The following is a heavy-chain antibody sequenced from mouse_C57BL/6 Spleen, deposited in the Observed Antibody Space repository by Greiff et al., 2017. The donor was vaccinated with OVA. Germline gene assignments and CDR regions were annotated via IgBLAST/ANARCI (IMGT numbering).Heavy chain of an antibody. V-gene: IGHV1-82*01. CDR1: GYAFSSSW. CDR3: ARGGYYGSPNWYVDV. CDR2: IYPGDGDT. J-gene: IGHJ1*03. Sequence: QVQLQQSGPELVKPGASVKISCKASGYAFSSSWMNWVKQRPGKGLEWIGRIYPGDGDTNYNGKFKGKATLTADKSSSTAYMQLSSLTSEDSAVYFCARGGYYGSPNWYVDVWGTGTTVTVSS. D-gene: IGHD1-1*01.